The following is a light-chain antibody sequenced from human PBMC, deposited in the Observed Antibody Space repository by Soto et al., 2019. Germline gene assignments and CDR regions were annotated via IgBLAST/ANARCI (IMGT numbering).Light chain of an antibody. CDR3: LAWDSSTPVV. CDR1: KLGDKY. CDR2: QDS. Sequence: SYEMTQPPSVSVSPGQTASITCSGDKLGDKYACWYQQKPGQSPVLVIYQDSKRPSGIPERFSGSKSGNTATLTISGTQAMVEPDYYCLAWDSSTPVVFGGGTKLTVL. J-gene: IGLJ2*01. V-gene: IGLV3-1*01.